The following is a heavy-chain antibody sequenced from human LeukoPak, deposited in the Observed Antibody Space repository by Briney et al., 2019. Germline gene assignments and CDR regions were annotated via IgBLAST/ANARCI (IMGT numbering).Heavy chain of an antibody. D-gene: IGHD6-13*01. J-gene: IGHJ4*02. V-gene: IGHV3-30*04. CDR1: GFTFSSYA. CDR2: ISYDGSNK. Sequence: GRSLRLSCAASGFTFSSYAMHWVRQAPGKGLEWVAVISYDGSNKYYVDSVKGRFTISRDNSKNTLYLQMNSLRAEDTAVYYCAKDRSSSNHPEGYFDYWGQGTLVTVSS. CDR3: AKDRSSSNHPEGYFDY.